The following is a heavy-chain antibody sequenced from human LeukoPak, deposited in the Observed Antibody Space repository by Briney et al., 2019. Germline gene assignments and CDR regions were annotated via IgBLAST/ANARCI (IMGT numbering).Heavy chain of an antibody. V-gene: IGHV3-30-3*01. Sequence: PGGSLRLSCAASGFTFSSYAMHWVRQAPGKGLEWVAVISYDGSNKYYADSVKGRFTISRDNSKNTLYLQMNSLRAEDTAVYYCARDFNYDFWSGSLDYWGQGTLVTVSS. CDR1: GFTFSSYA. CDR3: ARDFNYDFWSGSLDY. CDR2: ISYDGSNK. D-gene: IGHD3-3*01. J-gene: IGHJ4*02.